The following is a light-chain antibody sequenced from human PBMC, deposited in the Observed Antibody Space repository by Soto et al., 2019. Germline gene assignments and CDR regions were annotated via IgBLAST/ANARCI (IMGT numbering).Light chain of an antibody. V-gene: IGKV3D-15*01. J-gene: IGKJ1*01. CDR3: LQHNSYPVT. CDR1: QSVTSN. Sequence: EIVMTQSPATLSVSPGERATLSCRASQSVTSNLAWYQQKPGQAPRLLIYGASSRAAGIPDRFSGSGSGTDFTLTISSLQPEDFATYYCLQHNSYPVTFGQGTKV. CDR2: GAS.